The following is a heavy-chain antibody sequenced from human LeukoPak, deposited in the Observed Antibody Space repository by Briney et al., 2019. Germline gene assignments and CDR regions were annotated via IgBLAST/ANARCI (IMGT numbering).Heavy chain of an antibody. J-gene: IGHJ4*02. V-gene: IGHV1-2*02. CDR1: GYTFTGYY. CDR3: ASDSQTYDSSGDFVY. CDR2: INPNSGGT. D-gene: IGHD3-22*01. Sequence: ASVKVSCKASGYTFTGYYMHWVRQAPGQGLEWMGWINPNSGGTNYAQKFQGRVTMNRDTSISTAYMELSRLRSDDTAVYYCASDSQTYDSSGDFVYWGQGTLVTVSS.